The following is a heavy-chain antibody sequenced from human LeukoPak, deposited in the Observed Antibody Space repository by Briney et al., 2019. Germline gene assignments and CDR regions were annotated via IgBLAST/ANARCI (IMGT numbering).Heavy chain of an antibody. D-gene: IGHD3-22*01. J-gene: IGHJ4*02. CDR3: ARDSGSVHYYDSSGPWYYFDY. CDR1: GGTFSSYA. V-gene: IGHV1-69*13. CDR2: IIPIFXXA. Sequence: SVKVSCKASGGTFSSYAISWVRQAPGQGLEWMGGIIPIFXXANYAQKFQGRVTITADESTSTAYMELSSLRSEDTAVYYCARDSGSVHYYDSSGPWYYFDYWGQGTLVTVSS.